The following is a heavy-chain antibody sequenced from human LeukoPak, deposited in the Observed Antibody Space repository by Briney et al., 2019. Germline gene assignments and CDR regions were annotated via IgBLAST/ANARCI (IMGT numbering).Heavy chain of an antibody. CDR3: AKDLGASDLAYNWFDP. CDR1: GFTFSNAW. D-gene: IGHD3-10*01. J-gene: IGHJ5*02. Sequence: GGSLRLSCEASGFTFSNAWMSWVRQAPGKGLEYVSAISSNGGNTYYADSVKGRFTISRDNSKNTLYLQMSSLRAEDTAVYYCAKDLGASDLAYNWFDPWGQGTLVTVSS. CDR2: ISSNGGNT. V-gene: IGHV3-64D*06.